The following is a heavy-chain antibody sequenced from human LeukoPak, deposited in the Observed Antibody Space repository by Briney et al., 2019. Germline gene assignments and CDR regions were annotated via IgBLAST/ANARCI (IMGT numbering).Heavy chain of an antibody. V-gene: IGHV5-51*01. CDR3: ARESFGYAFDI. D-gene: IGHD3-10*01. J-gene: IGHJ3*02. CDR2: IYPGESDT. Sequence: RGEPLKISCKGSGSRFTSYWIGWVRPMPGKGLEWMGIIYPGESDTRYSPSFQGHVTISANKSISTPYLQWSSLKASDTAMYYCARESFGYAFDIWGQGTMVTVSS. CDR1: GSRFTSYW.